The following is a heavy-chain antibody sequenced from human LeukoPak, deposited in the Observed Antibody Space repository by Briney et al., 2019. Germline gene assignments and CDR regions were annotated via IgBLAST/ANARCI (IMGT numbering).Heavy chain of an antibody. CDR2: IIPILGIA. V-gene: IGHV1-69*04. Sequence: SVKVSCKASGGTFSSYAISWVRQAPGQGLEWMGRIIPILGIANCAQKFQGRVTITADKSTSTAYMELSSLRSEDTAVYYCARDGPHDSSGYYRFYYFDYWGQGTLVTVSS. J-gene: IGHJ4*02. CDR1: GGTFSSYA. D-gene: IGHD3-22*01. CDR3: ARDGPHDSSGYYRFYYFDY.